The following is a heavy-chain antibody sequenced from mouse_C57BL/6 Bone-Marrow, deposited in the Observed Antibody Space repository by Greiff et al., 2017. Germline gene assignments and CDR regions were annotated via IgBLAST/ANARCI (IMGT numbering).Heavy chain of an antibody. D-gene: IGHD3-2*02. Sequence: QVQLQQSGPELVKPGASVKISCKASGYAFSSSWMNWVKQRPGKGLEWIGRIYPGDGDTNYNGKFKGKATLTADKSSSTAYMQLSSLTSEDSAVYFCARSGTGFDYWGQGTTLTVSS. V-gene: IGHV1-82*01. CDR3: ARSGTGFDY. CDR1: GYAFSSSW. J-gene: IGHJ2*01. CDR2: IYPGDGDT.